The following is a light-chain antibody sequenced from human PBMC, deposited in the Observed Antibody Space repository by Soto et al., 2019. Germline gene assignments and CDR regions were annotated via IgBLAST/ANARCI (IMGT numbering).Light chain of an antibody. CDR1: QSVSNN. J-gene: IGKJ1*01. Sequence: EIVMTQSPAALSVSPGERATLSGRASQSVSNNLAWYQQKPGQAPRLLIYGASTRATGIPARFSGSGSGTEFTLTVSSLQSEDFAVYYCQQYNTWPRTFGHGTKVEIK. CDR2: GAS. CDR3: QQYNTWPRT. V-gene: IGKV3-15*01.